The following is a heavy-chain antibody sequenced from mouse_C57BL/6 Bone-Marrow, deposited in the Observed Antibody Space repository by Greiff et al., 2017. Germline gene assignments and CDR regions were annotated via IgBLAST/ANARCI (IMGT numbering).Heavy chain of an antibody. Sequence: QVQLQQSGAELVKPGASVKISCKASGYAFSSYWMNWVKQRPGKGLEWIGQIYPGDGDTNYNGKFEGKATLTADKSSSTAYMQLSSLTSEDSAVYFCARLVTTHYYAMDYWGQGTSVTVSS. J-gene: IGHJ4*01. D-gene: IGHD2-2*01. CDR2: IYPGDGDT. CDR1: GYAFSSYW. CDR3: ARLVTTHYYAMDY. V-gene: IGHV1-80*01.